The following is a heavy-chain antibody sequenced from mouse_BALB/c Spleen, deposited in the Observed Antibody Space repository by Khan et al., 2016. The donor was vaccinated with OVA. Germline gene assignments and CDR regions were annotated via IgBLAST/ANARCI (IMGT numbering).Heavy chain of an antibody. CDR3: TSHGSTNTWIDY. D-gene: IGHD1-1*01. Sequence: QVQLQQSGAELAKPGASVKMSCKASGYTFTNYWMHWVKQRSGQGLEWIGYIDPTTGYTEYNQKFKDKATLTADKSSSTAYMQLSSLTSEDSAVDNSTSHGSTNTWIDYWGQGTLVTVSA. V-gene: IGHV1-7*01. CDR2: IDPTTGYT. CDR1: GYTFTNYW. J-gene: IGHJ3*01.